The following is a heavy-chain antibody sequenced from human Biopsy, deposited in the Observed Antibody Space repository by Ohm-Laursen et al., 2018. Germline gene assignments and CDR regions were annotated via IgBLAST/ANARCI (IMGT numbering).Heavy chain of an antibody. CDR2: IDTINGGA. Sequence: ASVKVSCKASGYTFTDYYVHWVRQAPRHGLEWMGWIDTINGGARYAQKFQGRVTMTRDTSISTAYMELSRLTSDDTAVYYCARERDPWGQGTLVTVSS. V-gene: IGHV1-2*02. CDR3: ARERDP. CDR1: GYTFTDYY. J-gene: IGHJ5*02.